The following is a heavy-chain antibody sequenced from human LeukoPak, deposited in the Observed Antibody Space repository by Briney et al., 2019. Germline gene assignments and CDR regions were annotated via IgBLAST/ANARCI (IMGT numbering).Heavy chain of an antibody. Sequence: SETLSLTCTVSGGSISRSSYYWGWIRQPPGKGLEWIGNIYYSGSTYYKPSLKSRVTISVDTYKNQFSLKLSSVTAAHTAVYYCARHKCCRGYCSNTSCYWRGWFGPWGQGTLVSVSS. CDR2: IYYSGST. CDR1: GGSISRSSYY. D-gene: IGHD2-2*01. V-gene: IGHV4-39*01. CDR3: ARHKCCRGYCSNTSCYWRGWFGP. J-gene: IGHJ5*02.